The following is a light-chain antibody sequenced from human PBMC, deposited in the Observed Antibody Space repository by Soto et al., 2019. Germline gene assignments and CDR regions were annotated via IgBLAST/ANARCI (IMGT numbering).Light chain of an antibody. V-gene: IGKV3-15*01. CDR3: QQYNNWPPIT. CDR2: GAS. J-gene: IGKJ5*01. Sequence: EIVITQSPATLSVSPGERATLSCRASQSVSSNLAWYLQKPGQAPRLLIYGASTRATGISARFSGSGSGTEFTLTISSLESEDFAVYYCQQYNNWPPITFGQGTRLEIK. CDR1: QSVSSN.